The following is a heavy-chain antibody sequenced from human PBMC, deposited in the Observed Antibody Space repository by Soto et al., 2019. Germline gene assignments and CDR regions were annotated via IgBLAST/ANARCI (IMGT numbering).Heavy chain of an antibody. CDR3: ARVSSPLPDNWFDP. CDR1: GFTVSANY. J-gene: IGHJ5*02. D-gene: IGHD6-6*01. CDR2: IYTDGTT. V-gene: IGHV3-53*01. Sequence: ESGGGLVQPGGSLRLSCAASGFTVSANYVTWVRQAPGKGLEWVSLIYTDGTTYYPDSVKGRFTFSRDNSRNTLYLQMNNLRADDTAVYYCARVSSPLPDNWFDPWGQGTLVTVSS.